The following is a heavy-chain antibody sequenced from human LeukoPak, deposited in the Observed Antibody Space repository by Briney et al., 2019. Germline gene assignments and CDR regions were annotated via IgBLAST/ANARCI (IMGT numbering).Heavy chain of an antibody. CDR2: ISYDGSNK. Sequence: PGGSLRLSCAASGFTFSSYGMNWVRQAPVKGLEWVAVISYDGSNKYYADSVKGRFTISRDNSKNTLYLQMNSLRAEDTAVYYCAKDWSGGWALDYWGQGTLVTVSS. V-gene: IGHV3-30*18. D-gene: IGHD3-3*01. CDR1: GFTFSSYG. CDR3: AKDWSGGWALDY. J-gene: IGHJ4*02.